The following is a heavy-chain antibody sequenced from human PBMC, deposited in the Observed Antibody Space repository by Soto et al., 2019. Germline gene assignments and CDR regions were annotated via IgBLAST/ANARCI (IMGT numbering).Heavy chain of an antibody. CDR3: AREGSWFDY. Sequence: GGSLRLSCAASGFTFSSYAMSWVRQAPGKGLEWVAVICGSGSSKYYADSVKGRFTISRDNSKNTLYLQMNSLRAEDTAVYYCAREGSWFDYWGQGTLVTVSS. J-gene: IGHJ4*02. CDR2: ICGSGSSK. V-gene: IGHV3-23*01. CDR1: GFTFSSYA.